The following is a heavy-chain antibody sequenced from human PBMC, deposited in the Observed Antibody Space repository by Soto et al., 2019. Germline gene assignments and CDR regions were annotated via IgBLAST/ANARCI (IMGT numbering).Heavy chain of an antibody. J-gene: IGHJ6*04. Sequence: NPSETLSLTCAVYGGSFSGYYWSWIRQPPGKGLEWIGEINHSGSTNYNLSLKSRVTISVDTSKNQFSLKLSSVTAADTAVYYCARGRRRGKGYGFSDLDAWGKGTTVTVSS. CDR3: ARGRRRGKGYGFSDLDA. CDR2: INHSGST. V-gene: IGHV4-34*01. CDR1: GGSFSGYY. D-gene: IGHD3-16*01.